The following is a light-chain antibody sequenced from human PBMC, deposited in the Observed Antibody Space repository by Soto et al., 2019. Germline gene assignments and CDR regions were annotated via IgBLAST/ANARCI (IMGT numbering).Light chain of an antibody. J-gene: IGKJ5*01. V-gene: IGKV1-39*01. Sequence: DTQRTNGPASLSAGVGERVTITCRACQTVRRYLNWCQQRPGQPPKLLIYWASPRVAGVPDRFSGSGSGIDFPLTICRLHLDDFALYPSLQPHLPPLTFGQGTRLEIK. CDR2: WAS. CDR1: QTVRRY. CDR3: LQPHLPPLT.